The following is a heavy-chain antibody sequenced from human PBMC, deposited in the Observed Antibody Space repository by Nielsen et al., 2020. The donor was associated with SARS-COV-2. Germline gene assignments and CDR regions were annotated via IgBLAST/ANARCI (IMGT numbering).Heavy chain of an antibody. J-gene: IGHJ4*02. V-gene: IGHV3-23*01. D-gene: IGHD5-18*01. CDR2: ISGRGGNT. CDR3: AKSDGGYSYGYPDY. CDR1: GFIFSDYY. Sequence: GESLKISCAASGFIFSDYYMNWVRHAPGKGLEWVSAISGRGGNTFYADSVKGRFTISRDNSKSTLYLQMNSLSAEDTAIYYCAKSDGGYSYGYPDYWGQGTLVTVSS.